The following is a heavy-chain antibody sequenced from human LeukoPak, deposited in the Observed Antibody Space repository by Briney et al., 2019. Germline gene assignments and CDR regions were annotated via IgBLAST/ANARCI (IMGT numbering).Heavy chain of an antibody. CDR3: AKDSYSKGDY. CDR1: GFPFSSYW. Sequence: GGSLRLSCTASGFPFSSYWMTWVRQAPGKGLEWVANIKLDGSVINYVDSVKGRFTISRDNAKNSLYLQITNLRVEDTALYYCAKDSYSKGDYWGQGTLVTVSS. D-gene: IGHD6-13*01. J-gene: IGHJ4*02. CDR2: IKLDGSVI. V-gene: IGHV3-7*01.